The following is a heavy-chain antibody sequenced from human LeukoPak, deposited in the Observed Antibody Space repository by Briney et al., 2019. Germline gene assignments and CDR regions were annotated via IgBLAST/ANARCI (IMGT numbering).Heavy chain of an antibody. CDR3: ARRYSNSYFDY. V-gene: IGHV4-38-2*01. CDR1: GYSISSGYY. Sequence: SETLSLTCAVSGYSISSGYYGACSRQPPGKGLEWIGNIYHSGSTYYNPSLKSRVTISVDTSKNQFSLKLSSVTAADTAVYYCARRYSNSYFDYWGQGTLVTVSS. J-gene: IGHJ4*02. CDR2: IYHSGST. D-gene: IGHD4-11*01.